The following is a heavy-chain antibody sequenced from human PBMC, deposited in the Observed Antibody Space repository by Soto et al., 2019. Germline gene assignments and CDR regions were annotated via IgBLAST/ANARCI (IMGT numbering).Heavy chain of an antibody. D-gene: IGHD3-10*01. J-gene: IGHJ4*02. V-gene: IGHV1-3*01. CDR1: GYTFTRYP. Sequence: QVQLVQSGPEVMKPGASVKLSCEASGYTFTRYPIHWVRQAPGQGLEWMGWLNPANGDTGYSQNIQGRVTITRDTSASTAYMEMNSLRSEDTAVYYCARKDYYGSGIYYFDSWGQGTQVTVSS. CDR3: ARKDYYGSGIYYFDS. CDR2: LNPANGDT.